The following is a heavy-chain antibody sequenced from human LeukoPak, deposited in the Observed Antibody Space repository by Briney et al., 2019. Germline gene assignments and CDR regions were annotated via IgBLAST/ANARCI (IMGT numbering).Heavy chain of an antibody. D-gene: IGHD4-17*01. J-gene: IGHJ3*02. Sequence: PGGSLRLSCTTSGFTFGDYAMSWVRQAPGKGLEWVGFIRSKAYGGTTEYAASVKGRFTISRDDSKNIAYLQMNSLKTEDTAVYLCTGDKITVTTGDTNAFDIWGQGTMVTVSS. CDR1: GFTFGDYA. CDR2: IRSKAYGGTT. V-gene: IGHV3-49*04. CDR3: TGDKITVTTGDTNAFDI.